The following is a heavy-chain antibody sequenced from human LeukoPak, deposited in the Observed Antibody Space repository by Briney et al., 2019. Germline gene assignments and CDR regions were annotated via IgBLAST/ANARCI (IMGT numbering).Heavy chain of an antibody. J-gene: IGHJ5*01. CDR1: GGTFSSYA. V-gene: IGHV1-69*13. D-gene: IGHD5-18*01. CDR2: IIPIFGTA. Sequence: ASVKVSCKASGGTFSSYAISWVRQAPGQGLEWMGGIIPIFGTANYAQKFQGRVTITADESTSTAYMELSSLRSEDTAVYYCARRFGYSYGYYNWFDSWGQGTLVTVSS. CDR3: ARRFGYSYGYYNWFDS.